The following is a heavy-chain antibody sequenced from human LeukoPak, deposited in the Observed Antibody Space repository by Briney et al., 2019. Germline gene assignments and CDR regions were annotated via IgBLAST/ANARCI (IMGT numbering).Heavy chain of an antibody. D-gene: IGHD6-6*01. CDR3: ATYITTRLDY. CDR2: IFCSTTYI. Sequence: GGSLRLSCAASGFTFSSSTMNWVRQARGKGLEWVASIFCSTTYIYYADSVKGRFTISRDNAHNSLYLQMTSLRAEDTAASYCATYITTRLDYWGQGTLVTVSS. J-gene: IGHJ4*02. V-gene: IGHV3-21*01. CDR1: GFTFSSST.